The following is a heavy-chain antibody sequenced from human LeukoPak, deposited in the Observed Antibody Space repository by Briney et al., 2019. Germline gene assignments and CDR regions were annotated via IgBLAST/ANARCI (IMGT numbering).Heavy chain of an antibody. J-gene: IGHJ4*02. CDR2: IGSGSGFI. Sequence: GGSLRLSCAVSGFTFSRYTMNWVRQAPGKGLEWVSSIGSGSGFIFSADSVKGRFTISRDNTKNSLYLQMNSLGVEDTAVYYCARVAGESRDYWGQGTLVTVSS. CDR3: ARVAGESRDY. D-gene: IGHD3-10*01. CDR1: GFTFSRYT. V-gene: IGHV3-21*01.